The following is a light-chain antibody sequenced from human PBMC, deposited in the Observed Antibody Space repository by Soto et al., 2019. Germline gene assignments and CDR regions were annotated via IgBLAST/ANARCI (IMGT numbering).Light chain of an antibody. CDR1: TSNIGAPYD. Sequence: QAVVTQPPSVSGAPGQRVSISCTGSTSNIGAPYDVHWYQPLPGTAPKLLIYGDNNRPSGVPDRFSGSKSGTSASLAITRLQAEDEADYYCQSYDISLHNYVFGTGTKLTVL. CDR2: GDN. CDR3: QSYDISLHNYV. V-gene: IGLV1-40*01. J-gene: IGLJ1*01.